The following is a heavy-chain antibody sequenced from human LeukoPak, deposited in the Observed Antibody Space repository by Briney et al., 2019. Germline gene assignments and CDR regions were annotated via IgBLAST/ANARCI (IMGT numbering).Heavy chain of an antibody. J-gene: IGHJ4*02. Sequence: PGGSLRLSCAASGFTFSSYSMNWARQAPGKGLEWVSYITSSSTTTYYADSVKGRFTVSRDNAKNALYLQMNSLRAEDTAVYYCAKVRAKFDITSWQAFDYWGQGTLVTVSS. CDR3: AKVRAKFDITSWQAFDY. D-gene: IGHD3-9*01. V-gene: IGHV3-48*04. CDR2: ITSSSTTT. CDR1: GFTFSSYS.